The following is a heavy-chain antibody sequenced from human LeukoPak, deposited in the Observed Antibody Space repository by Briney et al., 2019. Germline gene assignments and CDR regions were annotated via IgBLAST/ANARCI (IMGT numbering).Heavy chain of an antibody. J-gene: IGHJ4*02. V-gene: IGHV5-51*01. CDR1: XYXXXXXX. CDR3: ARHARDCNGDVCSSGYFAY. CDR2: XYXGXPDT. D-gene: IGHD2-8*02. Sequence: GESLKISCEASXYXXXXXXIXXXXXXPXRXXEXXGXXYXGXPDTXYRPSLQGQVTISADKSINTVYLQWSSLEASDTAIFSCARHARDCNGDVCSSGYFAYWGQGTLVTVSS.